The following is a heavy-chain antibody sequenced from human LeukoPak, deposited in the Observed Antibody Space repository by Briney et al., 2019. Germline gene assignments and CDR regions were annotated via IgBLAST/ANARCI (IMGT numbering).Heavy chain of an antibody. CDR3: ARRPGWSSAWYFDL. J-gene: IGHJ2*01. CDR2: IYYSGST. CDR1: GGSISSYY. D-gene: IGHD2-15*01. V-gene: IGHV4-59*08. Sequence: SETLSLTCTVSGGSISSYYWSWIRQPAGKGLEWIGYIYYSGSTNYNPSLKSRVTISVDTSKNQFSLKLSSVTAADTAVYYCARRPGWSSAWYFDLWGRGTLVTVSS.